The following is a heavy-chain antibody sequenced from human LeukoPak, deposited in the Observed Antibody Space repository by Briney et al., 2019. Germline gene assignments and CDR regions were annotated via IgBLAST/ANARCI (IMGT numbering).Heavy chain of an antibody. CDR1: GYSISSGYY. CDR2: IYHSGST. J-gene: IGHJ3*02. CDR3: ARNRPPRARIAVAGTGAFDI. V-gene: IGHV4-38-2*02. D-gene: IGHD6-19*01. Sequence: SETLSLTCTVSGYSISSGYYWGWIRQPPGKELEWIGSIYHSGSTYYNPSLKSRVTISVDTSKNQFSLKLSSVTAADTAVYYCARNRPPRARIAVAGTGAFDIWGQGTMVTVSS.